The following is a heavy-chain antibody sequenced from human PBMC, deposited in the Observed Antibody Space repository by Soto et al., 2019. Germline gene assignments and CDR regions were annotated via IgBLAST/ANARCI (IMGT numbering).Heavy chain of an antibody. CDR1: GGSIRTYY. Sequence: QVQLQESGPGLVKPSETLSLTCTVSGGSIRTYYWNWIRQPPGKGLEWIGYMYYGGSTNYNPSLKSRVTVSGDTSKHDFSLKLTSVTAADTAVYYCARSTGYGDSYFDYWGRGTLVTVSS. D-gene: IGHD4-17*01. CDR2: MYYGGST. J-gene: IGHJ4*02. CDR3: ARSTGYGDSYFDY. V-gene: IGHV4-59*01.